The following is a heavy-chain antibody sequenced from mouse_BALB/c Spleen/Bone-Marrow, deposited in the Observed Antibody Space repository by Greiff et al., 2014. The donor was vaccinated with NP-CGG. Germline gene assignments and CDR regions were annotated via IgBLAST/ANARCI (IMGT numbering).Heavy chain of an antibody. CDR3: ARAITDAMDY. CDR1: GYAFTNYL. V-gene: IGHV1-54*03. Sequence: LVESGAELVRPGTSVKVSCKGSGYAFTNYLIEWVKQRPGQGLEWIGVINSGSGGTKYNEKFKGKATLTADKSSSTAYMQLSSLTSDDSAVYFCARAITDAMDYWGQGNSVTVSS. J-gene: IGHJ4*01. CDR2: INSGSGGT. D-gene: IGHD2-4*01.